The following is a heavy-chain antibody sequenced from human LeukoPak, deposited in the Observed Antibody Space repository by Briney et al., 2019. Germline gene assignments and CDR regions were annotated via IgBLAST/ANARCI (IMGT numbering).Heavy chain of an antibody. CDR1: GYTFTSYG. D-gene: IGHD4-17*01. CDR2: ISAYNGNT. Sequence: ASVKVSCKASGYTFTSYGISWVRQAPGQGLERMGWISAYNGNTNYAQKVQGRITMTTDTSTSTAYMELRSLRSDDTAVYYCARDDGDYVLSFWGQGTLVTVSS. V-gene: IGHV1-18*01. J-gene: IGHJ4*02. CDR3: ARDDGDYVLSF.